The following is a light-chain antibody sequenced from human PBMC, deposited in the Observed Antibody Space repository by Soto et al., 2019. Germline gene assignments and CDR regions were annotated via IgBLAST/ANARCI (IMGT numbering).Light chain of an antibody. Sequence: DIQMTQSPSTLSASVGDRVTITCRASQSISSWLAWYQQKPGKALKLLIYDASSLESGVPSRFSGSGSGTEFTLTISSLQPDDFATYYCQQYNSYWWTFGQGTKVEIK. CDR3: QQYNSYWWT. J-gene: IGKJ1*01. CDR2: DAS. CDR1: QSISSW. V-gene: IGKV1-5*01.